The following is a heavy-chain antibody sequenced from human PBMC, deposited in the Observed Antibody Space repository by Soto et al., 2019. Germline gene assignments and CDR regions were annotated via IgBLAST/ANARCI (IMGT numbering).Heavy chain of an antibody. CDR3: ARGQRFSDWFDP. D-gene: IGHD3-3*01. V-gene: IGHV4-4*07. CDR1: GGTISGYY. J-gene: IGHJ5*02. CDR2: IYSSGNT. Sequence: SETLSFTCSVSGGTISGYYWTWIRQPAGKGLEWIGRIYSSGNTKYNPSLQSRVTMSLDTSNNQFSLRLTSVTAADTAVYYCARGQRFSDWFDPWGQGTLVTVSS.